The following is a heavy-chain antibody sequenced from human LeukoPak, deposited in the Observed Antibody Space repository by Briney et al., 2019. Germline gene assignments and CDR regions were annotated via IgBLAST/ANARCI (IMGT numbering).Heavy chain of an antibody. CDR1: GASISNYY. D-gene: IGHD3-10*01. CDR3: ARDRLTDYYGSETYYPNWFDP. V-gene: IGHV4-4*07. CDR2: ISTSGNT. J-gene: IGHJ5*02. Sequence: SETLSLTCTVSGASISNYYWSWLRQPAGKRPEWIGHISTSGNTNYSPSLKSRVTMSVDTSKNRISLRLTSVTAADTAIYYYARDRLTDYYGSETYYPNWFDPWGQGTLVTVSS.